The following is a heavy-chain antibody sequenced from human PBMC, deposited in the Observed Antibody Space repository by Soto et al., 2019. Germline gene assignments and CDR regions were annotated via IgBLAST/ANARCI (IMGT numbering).Heavy chain of an antibody. J-gene: IGHJ4*02. CDR2: VSADGVSS. CDR1: GFTFSSFA. Sequence: GGSLRLSCEGSGFTFSSFAMGWVRQAPGKGLEWLSSVSADGVSSFSADSVRGRFRVSRDNSKNTLFLQMRFLRVEDTAVYYCAKTRQAPVGTHFFDLWGQGTQVTVSS. CDR3: AKTRQAPVGTHFFDL. V-gene: IGHV3-23*01.